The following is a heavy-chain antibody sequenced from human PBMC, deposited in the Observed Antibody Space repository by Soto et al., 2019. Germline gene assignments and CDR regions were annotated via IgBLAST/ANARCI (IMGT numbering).Heavy chain of an antibody. Sequence: EVQVVESGGDLVQPGGSLRLSCAASGFTVSGDYMNWVRQAPGKGLEWVSVIYRGGETYYADSVKGRFTISRDNSENMVYLQMNSLRAEDTAVYYCARDPGESNGMSVWGQGTTVTVSS. J-gene: IGHJ6*02. CDR2: IYRGGET. CDR3: ARDPGESNGMSV. CDR1: GFTVSGDY. D-gene: IGHD1-26*01. V-gene: IGHV3-66*01.